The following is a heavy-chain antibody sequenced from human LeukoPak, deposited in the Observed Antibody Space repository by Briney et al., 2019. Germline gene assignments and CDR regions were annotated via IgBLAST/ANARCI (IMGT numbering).Heavy chain of an antibody. J-gene: IGHJ5*02. V-gene: IGHV1-3*01. D-gene: IGHD6-19*01. CDR1: GYTFTSYA. Sequence: ASVKVSCKASGYTFTSYAMNWVRQAPGQRLEWMGWINAGNGNTKYSQKFQGRVTITRDTSASTAYMELSSLRSEDTAVYYCASDCIAVAGSQGSPPLDPWGQGTLVTVSS. CDR3: ASDCIAVAGSQGSPPLDP. CDR2: INAGNGNT.